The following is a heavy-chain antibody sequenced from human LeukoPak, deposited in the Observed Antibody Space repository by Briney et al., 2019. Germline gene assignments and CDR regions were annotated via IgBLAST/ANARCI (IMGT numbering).Heavy chain of an antibody. J-gene: IGHJ4*02. CDR2: IYHSGTT. Sequence: SQTLSLTCGVSGGSISSSNYYWSWIRQSPGKGLEWIGFIYHSGTTNYNPSLKSRVTISIDTSKNEFSLKLTSVTAADTAVYFCAREANYYGSGSYFEGTFDYWGQGSLVTVSS. CDR3: AREANYYGSGSYFEGTFDY. V-gene: IGHV4-61*01. CDR1: GGSISSSNYY. D-gene: IGHD3-10*01.